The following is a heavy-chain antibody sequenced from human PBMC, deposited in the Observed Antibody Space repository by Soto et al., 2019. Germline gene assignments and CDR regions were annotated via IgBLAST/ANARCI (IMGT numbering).Heavy chain of an antibody. D-gene: IGHD1-1*01. CDR3: ARGRYGDY. J-gene: IGHJ4*02. CDR2: ISAHNGNT. Sequence: QVHLVQSGAEVKKPGASVKVSCKGSGYTFTTYGITWVRQAPGQGLEWMGWISAHNGNTNFAQKLQGRVTVTRDTSTSTAYMELRSLRSDDTAVYYCARGRYGDYWGQGALVTVSS. CDR1: GYTFTTYG. V-gene: IGHV1-18*01.